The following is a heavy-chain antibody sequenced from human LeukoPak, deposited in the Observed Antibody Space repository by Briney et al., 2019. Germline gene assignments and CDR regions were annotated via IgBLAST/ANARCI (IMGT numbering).Heavy chain of an antibody. CDR1: GGSISSSSYY. CDR3: ARGDFWSGYYRSHDAFDI. V-gene: IGHV4-39*01. J-gene: IGHJ3*02. CDR2: IYYSGST. D-gene: IGHD3-3*01. Sequence: SETLSLTCTVSGGSISSSSYYWGWIRQPPGKGLEWIGSIYYSGSTYYSPSLKSRVTISVDTSKNQFSLKLSSVTAADTAVYYCARGDFWSGYYRSHDAFDIWGQGTMVTVSS.